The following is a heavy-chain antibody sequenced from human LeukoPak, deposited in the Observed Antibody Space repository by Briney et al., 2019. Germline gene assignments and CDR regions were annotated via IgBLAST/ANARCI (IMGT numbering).Heavy chain of an antibody. V-gene: IGHV1-8*01. J-gene: IGHJ6*02. Sequence: ASVKVSCKASGYTFTSYDINWVRQATGQGLEWMGWMNPNSGNTGYAQKFQGRVTMTRNTSISTAYMELSSLRSEDMAVYYCARPGIAAADRPYYYYGMDVWGQGTTVTVSS. CDR2: MNPNSGNT. CDR3: ARPGIAAADRPYYYYGMDV. CDR1: GYTFTSYD. D-gene: IGHD6-13*01.